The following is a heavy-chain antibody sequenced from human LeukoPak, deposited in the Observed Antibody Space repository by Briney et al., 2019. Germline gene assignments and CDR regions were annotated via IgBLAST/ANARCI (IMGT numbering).Heavy chain of an antibody. CDR2: IIPIFGTA. Sequence: SVKVSCKASGGTFSSYTISWVRQAPGQGLEWMGGIIPIFGTANYAQEFQGRVTITADESTSTAYMELSSLRSEDTAVYYCASSRRDGYSTHWFDPWGQGTLVTVSS. D-gene: IGHD5-24*01. CDR3: ASSRRDGYSTHWFDP. J-gene: IGHJ5*02. CDR1: GGTFSSYT. V-gene: IGHV1-69*13.